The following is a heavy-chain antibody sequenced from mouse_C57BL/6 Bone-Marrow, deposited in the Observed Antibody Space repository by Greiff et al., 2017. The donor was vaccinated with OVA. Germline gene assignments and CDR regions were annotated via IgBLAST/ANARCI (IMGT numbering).Heavy chain of an antibody. J-gene: IGHJ2*01. V-gene: IGHV1-81*01. CDR2: IYPRSGNT. CDR1: GYTFTSYG. Sequence: VQRVESGAELARPGASVKLSCKASGYTFTSYGISWVKQRTGQGLEWIGEIYPRSGNTYYNEKFKGKATLTADKSSSTAYMELRSLTSEDSAVYFCANYYGSSSHYFDYWGQGTTLTVSS. D-gene: IGHD1-1*01. CDR3: ANYYGSSSHYFDY.